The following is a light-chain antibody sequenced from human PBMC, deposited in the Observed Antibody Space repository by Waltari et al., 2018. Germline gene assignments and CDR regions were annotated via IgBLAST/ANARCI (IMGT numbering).Light chain of an antibody. CDR2: DAS. CDR1: QSVSSN. Sequence: EIVMTQSPGTLSVSPGERSTISCRATQSVSSNLAWYQQKPGQPPRLLIYDASTMATGIPARFSGSGSGTEFTLTISSLQSEDFAVYYCQHYNKRSGAFGPGTKVDIK. V-gene: IGKV3-15*01. J-gene: IGKJ3*01. CDR3: QHYNKRSGA.